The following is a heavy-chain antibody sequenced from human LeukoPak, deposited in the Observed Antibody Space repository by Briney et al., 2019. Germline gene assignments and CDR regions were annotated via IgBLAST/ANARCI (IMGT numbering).Heavy chain of an antibody. Sequence: GGSLRLSCAASGFTFSSYSMNWVRQAPGKGLEWVAVISYDGSNKYYADSVKGRFIISRDNSKNTLYLQMNSLRAEDTAVYYCARARPRSFDVLNDYYKRSSNWFDPWGQGTLVTVSS. V-gene: IGHV3-30*03. J-gene: IGHJ5*02. CDR3: ARARPRSFDVLNDYYKRSSNWFDP. D-gene: IGHD3-9*01. CDR2: ISYDGSNK. CDR1: GFTFSSYS.